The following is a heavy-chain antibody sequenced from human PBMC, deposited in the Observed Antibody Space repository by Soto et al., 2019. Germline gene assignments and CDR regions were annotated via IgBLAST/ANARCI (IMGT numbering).Heavy chain of an antibody. CDR3: ARGFEGYRDYGGGDNWFDP. Sequence: QVQLQESGPGLVKPSETLSLTCTVSGGSISSYYWCWIRQPPGKGLEWIGYIYYSGSTNYNPSLKSRVTRSVDTSKNQFSLKLTSVTAADTAVYYCARGFEGYRDYGGGDNWFDPWGQGTLVTVSS. V-gene: IGHV4-59*01. D-gene: IGHD4-17*01. J-gene: IGHJ5*02. CDR2: IYYSGST. CDR1: GGSISSYY.